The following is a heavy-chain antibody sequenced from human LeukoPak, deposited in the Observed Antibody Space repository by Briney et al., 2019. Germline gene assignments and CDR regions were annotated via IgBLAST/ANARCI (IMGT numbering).Heavy chain of an antibody. D-gene: IGHD6-19*01. CDR2: ISSSSSYI. CDR3: ARDPDHDSSGWSDY. J-gene: IGHJ4*02. CDR1: GFTFSSYS. Sequence: GGSLRLSCAASGFTFSSYSMNWVRQAPGKGLEWVSSISSSSSYIYYADSVKGRFTISRDNAKNSLYLQMNSPRAEDTAVYYCARDPDHDSSGWSDYWGQGTLVTVSS. V-gene: IGHV3-21*01.